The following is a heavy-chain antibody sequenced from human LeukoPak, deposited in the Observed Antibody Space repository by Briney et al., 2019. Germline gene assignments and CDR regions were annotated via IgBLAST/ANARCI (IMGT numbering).Heavy chain of an antibody. V-gene: IGHV4-34*01. D-gene: IGHD6-13*01. CDR3: ARLGLYTSSWYRYYYFDY. J-gene: IGHJ4*02. CDR2: INHSGST. Sequence: KPSETLSLTCGVHGGSFNDYSWSWIRQSPGKGLERIGDINHSGSTTYNPSLTSRFTMSVDASKNQFSLRLSSVTAADTAVYYCARLGLYTSSWYRYYYFDYWGQGTLVTVSS. CDR1: GGSFNDYS.